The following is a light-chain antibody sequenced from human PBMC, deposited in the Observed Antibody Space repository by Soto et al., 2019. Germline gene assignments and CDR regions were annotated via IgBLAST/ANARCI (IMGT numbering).Light chain of an antibody. J-gene: IGLJ1*01. CDR2: EVT. V-gene: IGLV2-14*01. Sequence: QSVLTQPASVSGSPGQSITISCTGTSSDVGGYNYVSWYQQHPGKAPKLVIYEVTNRPSGVSYRFSGSKSGYTASLTISGLQAEDEADYYCSSYTGSSALYVFGPGTKVTVL. CDR3: SSYTGSSALYV. CDR1: SSDVGGYNY.